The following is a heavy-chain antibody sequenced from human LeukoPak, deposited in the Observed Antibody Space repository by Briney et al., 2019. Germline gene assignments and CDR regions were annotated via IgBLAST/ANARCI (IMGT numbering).Heavy chain of an antibody. CDR2: INHSGST. V-gene: IGHV4-34*01. CDR1: GGSFSGYY. D-gene: IGHD6-13*01. Sequence: PSETLSLTCAVYGGSFSGYYWSWIRQPPGKGLEWIGEINHSGSTNYNPSLKSRVSISVDTSKNQFSLKLSSVTAADTAVYYCARHENLQQLVLNWFDPWGQGTLVTVSS. J-gene: IGHJ5*02. CDR3: ARHENLQQLVLNWFDP.